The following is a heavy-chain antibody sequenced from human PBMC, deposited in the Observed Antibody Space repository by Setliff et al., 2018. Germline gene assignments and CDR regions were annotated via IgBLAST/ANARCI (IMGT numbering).Heavy chain of an antibody. J-gene: IGHJ3*01. CDR2: IYVSTGST. V-gene: IGHV4-61*02. CDR3: ARASSLTRKHLAFDL. Sequence: PSETLSLTCTVSGDSISSGIYHWSWIRQSAGKGLGWIGRIYVSTGSTNYSPSLKSRVSISVDKSKNQFSLRLSSVTAADTAVYYCARASSLTRKHLAFDLWGQGTMVTVSS. D-gene: IGHD3-9*01. CDR1: GDSISSGIYH.